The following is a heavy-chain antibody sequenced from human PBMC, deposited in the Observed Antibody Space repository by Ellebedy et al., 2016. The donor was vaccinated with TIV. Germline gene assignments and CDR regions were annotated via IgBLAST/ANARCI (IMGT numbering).Heavy chain of an antibody. CDR1: GGSISPFY. Sequence: SETLSLXXIVSGGSISPFYWSWIRRSPGKGLEWIGYSYHSGSAMYNPSFQSRVTISVDKSKNRVSLMLASAGAADTAVYNCARSESILISGVDFSGMFDHWGQGILVTVSS. V-gene: IGHV4-59*12. D-gene: IGHD3-3*01. CDR3: ARSESILISGVDFSGMFDH. J-gene: IGHJ4*02. CDR2: SYHSGSA.